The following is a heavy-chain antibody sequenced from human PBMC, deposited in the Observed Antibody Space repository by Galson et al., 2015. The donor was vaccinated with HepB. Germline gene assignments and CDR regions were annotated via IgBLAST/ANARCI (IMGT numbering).Heavy chain of an antibody. Sequence: SVKVSCKVSGYTLTELSMHWVRQAPGKGLEWMGGFDPEDGETIYAQKFQGRVTMTEDTSTDTAYMELSSLRSEDTAVYYCATPSSAEDGAFDIWGQGTMVTVSS. D-gene: IGHD6-19*01. V-gene: IGHV1-24*01. CDR2: FDPEDGET. CDR3: ATPSSAEDGAFDI. J-gene: IGHJ3*02. CDR1: GYTLTELS.